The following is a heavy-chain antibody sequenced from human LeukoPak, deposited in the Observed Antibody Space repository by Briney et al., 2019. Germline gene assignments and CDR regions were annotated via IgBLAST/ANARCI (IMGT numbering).Heavy chain of an antibody. Sequence: SETLSLTCTVSGGSISSSSYYWGWIRQPPGKGLEWIGSIYYSGSTYYNPSLKSRVTISVDTSKNQFSLKLSSVTAADTAVYYCAIRIAAAGIGFDPWGQGTLVTVSS. J-gene: IGHJ5*02. V-gene: IGHV4-39*07. CDR1: GGSISSSSYY. CDR3: AIRIAAAGIGFDP. CDR2: IYYSGST. D-gene: IGHD6-13*01.